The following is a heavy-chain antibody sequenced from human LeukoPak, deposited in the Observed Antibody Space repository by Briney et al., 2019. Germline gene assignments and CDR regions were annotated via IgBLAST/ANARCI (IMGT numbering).Heavy chain of an antibody. D-gene: IGHD1-1*01. J-gene: IGHJ2*01. V-gene: IGHV3-9*01. CDR3: AKDGTAVAGYFDL. CDR2: ISWNSGSI. CDR1: GFTFDDYA. Sequence: GGSLRLSCAASGFTFDDYAMHWVRQAPGKGLEWVSGISWNSGSIGYADSVKGRFTISRDNAKNSLYLQMNSLRAEDTALYYCAKDGTAVAGYFDLWGRGTLVTVSS.